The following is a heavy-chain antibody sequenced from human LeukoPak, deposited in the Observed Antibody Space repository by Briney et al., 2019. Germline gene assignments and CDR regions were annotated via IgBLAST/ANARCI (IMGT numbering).Heavy chain of an antibody. CDR1: GYTFTGYY. V-gene: IGHV1-2*02. J-gene: IGHJ4*02. CDR3: ARDRRLLRFLEWLHAPNDY. CDR2: INPNSGGT. D-gene: IGHD3-3*01. Sequence: ASVKVSCKASGYTFTGYYMHWVRQAPGQGLEWMGWINPNSGGTNYAQKFQGRVTMTRDTSISTAYMELSRLRSDDTAVYYCARDRRLLRFLEWLHAPNDYWGQGTLVTVSS.